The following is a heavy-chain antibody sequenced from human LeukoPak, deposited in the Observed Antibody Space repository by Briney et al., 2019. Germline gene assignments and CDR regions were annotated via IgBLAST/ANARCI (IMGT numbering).Heavy chain of an antibody. CDR3: ARGFSRAYYGSGSYRPFDY. CDR1: GGSISSSSYY. V-gene: IGHV4-39*07. J-gene: IGHJ4*02. D-gene: IGHD3-10*01. Sequence: SETLSLTCTVSGGSISSSSYYWGCIRQPPGEGLEWIGSIYYSGSTYYNPSLKSRVTISVDTSKNQFSLKLSSVTAADTAVYYCARGFSRAYYGSGSYRPFDYWGQGTLVTVSS. CDR2: IYYSGST.